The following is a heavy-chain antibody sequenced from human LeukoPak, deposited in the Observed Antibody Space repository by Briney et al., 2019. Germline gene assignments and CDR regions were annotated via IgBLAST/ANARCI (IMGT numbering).Heavy chain of an antibody. Sequence: GGSLRLSCGASGFTFSSYTMNWVRQAPGKGLEWVSGITWNSDSIDYANSVKGRFTISRDNAKNSLYLQMNSLRAEDMALYYCAKGGGGRLIYYYYMDVWGKGTTVTVSS. CDR2: ITWNSDSI. V-gene: IGHV3-9*03. J-gene: IGHJ6*03. D-gene: IGHD3-16*01. CDR1: GFTFSSYT. CDR3: AKGGGGRLIYYYYMDV.